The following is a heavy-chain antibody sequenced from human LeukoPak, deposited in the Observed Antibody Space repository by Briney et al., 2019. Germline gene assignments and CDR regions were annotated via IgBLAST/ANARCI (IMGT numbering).Heavy chain of an antibody. V-gene: IGHV1-18*01. CDR3: ARENRYYYDSSGYLDY. J-gene: IGHJ4*02. CDR1: GYTFTSYG. CDR2: ISAYNGNT. D-gene: IGHD3-22*01. Sequence: ASVKVSCKASGYTFTSYGISWVRQAPGQGGEWMGWISAYNGNTNYAQKLQGRVTMTTDTSTSTAYMELRSLRSDDTAVYYCARENRYYYDSSGYLDYWGQGTLVTVSS.